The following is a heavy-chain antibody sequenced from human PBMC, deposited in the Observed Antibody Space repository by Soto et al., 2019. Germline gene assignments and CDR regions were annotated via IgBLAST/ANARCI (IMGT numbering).Heavy chain of an antibody. CDR1: GYTLTELS. J-gene: IGHJ5*02. V-gene: IGHV1-24*01. CDR3: ATVNSRHGDYVIWLDT. Sequence: ASVKVSCKVSGYTLTELSMHWVRQAPGKGLEWMGGFDPEDGETIYAQKFQGRVTMTEDTSTDTAYMELSSLRSEDTAVYYCATVNSRHGDYVIWLDTWGQGTLVTVSS. D-gene: IGHD4-17*01. CDR2: FDPEDGET.